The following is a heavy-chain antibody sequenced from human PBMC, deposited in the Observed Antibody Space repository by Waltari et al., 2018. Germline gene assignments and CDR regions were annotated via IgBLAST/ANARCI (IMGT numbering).Heavy chain of an antibody. V-gene: IGHV3-23*01. CDR1: GFTFSSYA. CDR2: ISGSGGST. J-gene: IGHJ3*02. D-gene: IGHD6-13*01. CDR3: AKEPPSWSTTDAFDI. Sequence: EVQLLESGGGLVQPGGSLSLSCAASGFTFSSYAMRWVRHAPGQGLEWVSAISGSGGSTDYADSVKGRFTISRDNSKNTLYRQMNSLRAEDTAVYYCAKEPPSWSTTDAFDIWGQGTMVTVSS.